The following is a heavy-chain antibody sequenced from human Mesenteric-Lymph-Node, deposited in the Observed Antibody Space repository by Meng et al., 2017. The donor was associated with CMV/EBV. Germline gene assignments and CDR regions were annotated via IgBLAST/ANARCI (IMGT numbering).Heavy chain of an antibody. CDR2: INWIGGDT. Sequence: GESLKISCAASGFTFDDYGMSWVRQVPGKGLEWVSGINWIGGDTGYADSVKGRFIISRDNAKNSLYLQMNSLRAEDTALYYCARDRGYCSGDSCPTPYYYGMDVWGQGTLVTVSS. CDR1: GFTFDDYG. CDR3: ARDRGYCSGDSCPTPYYYGMDV. V-gene: IGHV3-20*04. J-gene: IGHJ6*02. D-gene: IGHD2-15*01.